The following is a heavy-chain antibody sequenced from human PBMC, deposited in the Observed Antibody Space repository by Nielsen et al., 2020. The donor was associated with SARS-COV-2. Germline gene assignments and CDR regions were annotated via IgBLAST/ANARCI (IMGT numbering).Heavy chain of an antibody. CDR2: IKSKVDGGTT. J-gene: IGHJ1*01. CDR3: TTGGITMVRGVMQY. D-gene: IGHD3-10*01. CDR1: GFTFSNPW. Sequence: GESLKISCAASGFTFSNPWMNWVRQAPGKGLEWGGSIKSKVDGGTTDYAGPVKGRFTISRNDSTNTLYMEMNSLKTEDTAVYYFTTGGITMVRGVMQYWGQGTLVTVSP. V-gene: IGHV3-15*01.